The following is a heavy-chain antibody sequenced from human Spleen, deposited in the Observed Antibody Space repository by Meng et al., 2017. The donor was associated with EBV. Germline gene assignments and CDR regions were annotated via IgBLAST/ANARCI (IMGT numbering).Heavy chain of an antibody. D-gene: IGHD2-15*01. CDR1: AGSVIRYNYY. CDR2: VYGAGSP. CDR3: ARDSGVRGE. J-gene: IGHJ4*02. Sequence: QLQLRDSGPGLVKPLQTLSLTCTVSAGSVIRYNYYWSWIRQPPGKGLEYIGYVYGAGSPNYNPSLKSRVTISMDTSKIQVSLKLTSVTAADTAVYYCARDSGVRGEWGQGTLVTVSS. V-gene: IGHV4-61*01.